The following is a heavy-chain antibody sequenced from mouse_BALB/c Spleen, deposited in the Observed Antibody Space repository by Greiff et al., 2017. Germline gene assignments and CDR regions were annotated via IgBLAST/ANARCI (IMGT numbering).Heavy chain of an antibody. CDR3: ARGGGLRDY. D-gene: IGHD2-2*01. V-gene: IGHV5-6-5*01. J-gene: IGHJ2*01. CDR2: ISSGGST. CDR1: GFTFSSYA. Sequence: EVQGVESGGGLVKPGGSLKLSCAASGFTFSSYAMSWVRQTPEKRLEWVASISSGGSTYYPDSVKGRFTISRDNARNILYLQMSSLRSEDTAMYYCARGGGLRDYWGQGTTLTVSS.